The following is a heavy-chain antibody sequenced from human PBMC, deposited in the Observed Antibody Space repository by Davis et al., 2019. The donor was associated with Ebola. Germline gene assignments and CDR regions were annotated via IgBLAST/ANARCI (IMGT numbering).Heavy chain of an antibody. V-gene: IGHV1-18*01. J-gene: IGHJ4*02. CDR1: GYTFTSYG. CDR3: ARRDGYNLYYFDY. D-gene: IGHD5-24*01. CDR2: ISAGNGNT. Sequence: ASVKVSCKASGYTFTSYGISWVRQAPGQGLEWMGWISAGNGNTKYSQKFQGRVTITRDTSASTAYMELSSLRSEDTAVYYCARRDGYNLYYFDYWGQGTLVTVSS.